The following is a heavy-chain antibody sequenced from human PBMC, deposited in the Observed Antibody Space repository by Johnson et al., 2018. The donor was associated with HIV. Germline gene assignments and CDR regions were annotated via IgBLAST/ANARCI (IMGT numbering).Heavy chain of an antibody. CDR2: ISWNSGSI. J-gene: IGHJ3*01. Sequence: QLVESGGGVVQPGGSLRLSCAASGFTFDDYAMHWVRQAPGKGLEWVSGISWNSGSIGYADSVKGRFTISRDNAKNSLYLQMNSLRAEDTAVYYCARDYYDNSPYTPDAFDVWGQGTMVTVSS. CDR1: GFTFDDYA. V-gene: IGHV3-9*01. D-gene: IGHD3-22*01. CDR3: ARDYYDNSPYTPDAFDV.